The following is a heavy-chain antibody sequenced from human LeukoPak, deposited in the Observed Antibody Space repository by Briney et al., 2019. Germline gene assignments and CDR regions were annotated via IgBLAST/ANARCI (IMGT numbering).Heavy chain of an antibody. Sequence: GGSLRLSCAASGFTFSSYSMNRVRQAPGKGLEWVSSISSSSSYIYYADSVKGRFTISRDNAKNSLYLQMNSLRAEDTAVYYCARDRCGGDCYPYYFDYWGQGTLVTVSS. J-gene: IGHJ4*02. CDR3: ARDRCGGDCYPYYFDY. CDR2: ISSSSSYI. D-gene: IGHD2-21*02. CDR1: GFTFSSYS. V-gene: IGHV3-21*01.